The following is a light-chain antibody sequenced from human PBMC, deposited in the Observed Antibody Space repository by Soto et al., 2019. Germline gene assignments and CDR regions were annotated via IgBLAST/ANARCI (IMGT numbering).Light chain of an antibody. J-gene: IGLJ2*01. CDR2: EVT. V-gene: IGLV2-8*01. Sequence: QSALTQPPSASGSPGQSVTISCTGTSSDVGGYDYVSWYRQYSGQAPTLIIYEVTKRPSGVPHRFSGSKSGNTASLTVSGLQAEDEAEYYCSSYAGNINVIFGGGTKLPVL. CDR3: SSYAGNINVI. CDR1: SSDVGGYDY.